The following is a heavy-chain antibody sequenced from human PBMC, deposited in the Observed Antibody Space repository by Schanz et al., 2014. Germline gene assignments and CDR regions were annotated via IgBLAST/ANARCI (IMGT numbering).Heavy chain of an antibody. CDR2: VSRSTPDI. CDR3: ARDRRNADLDY. CDR1: GFTFSSYS. Sequence: DVHLLESGGGLVQPGGSLRLSCAASGFTFSSYSMNWVRQAPGKGLEWVSYVSRSTPDIYYADSVKGRFTISRDNSKNTVHLQMNSLRAEDTALYYCARDRRNADLDYWGQGTLVTVSS. J-gene: IGHJ4*02. D-gene: IGHD1-1*01. V-gene: IGHV3-48*01.